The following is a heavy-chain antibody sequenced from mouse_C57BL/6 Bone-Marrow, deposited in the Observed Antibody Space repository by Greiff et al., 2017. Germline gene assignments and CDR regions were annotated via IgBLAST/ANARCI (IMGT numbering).Heavy chain of an antibody. J-gene: IGHJ2*01. V-gene: IGHV8-12*01. CDR1: GFSLSTSGMG. CDR2: TYWDDDK. Sequence: SGPGILQSSQTLSLTCSFSGFSLSTSGMGVSWIRQPSGKGLEWLAHTYWDDDKRYNPSLKSRLTISKDTSRNQVFLRITSVDTADTATYCCARRALGYYFDDWGQGTTLTVSS. CDR3: ARRALGYYFDD.